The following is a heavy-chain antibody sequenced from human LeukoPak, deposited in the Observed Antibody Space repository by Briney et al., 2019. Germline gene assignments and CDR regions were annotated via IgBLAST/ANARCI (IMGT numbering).Heavy chain of an antibody. Sequence: GGSLRLSCAASGFTFSSYAMNWVRQAPGKGLEWVSSLSGSGGNTVYADSVKGRFTISRDNSKSTLFLQVNNLRAEDTAVYYCARDRGYSNFDYWGQGTLVTVSS. CDR2: LSGSGGNT. CDR3: ARDRGYSNFDY. J-gene: IGHJ4*02. V-gene: IGHV3-23*01. CDR1: GFTFSSYA. D-gene: IGHD4-11*01.